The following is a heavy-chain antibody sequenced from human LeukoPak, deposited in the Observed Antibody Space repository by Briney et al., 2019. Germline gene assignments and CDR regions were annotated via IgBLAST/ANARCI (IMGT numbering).Heavy chain of an antibody. Sequence: GGSLRLSCAASGFTFSSYAMHWVRQAPGKGLEWVAVISYDGSNKYYADSVKGRFTISRDNAKNSLYLQMNSLRAEDTAVYYCARDQGDSSGYWVDYWGQGTLVTVSS. V-gene: IGHV3-30*04. J-gene: IGHJ4*02. CDR2: ISYDGSNK. CDR3: ARDQGDSSGYWVDY. CDR1: GFTFSSYA. D-gene: IGHD3-22*01.